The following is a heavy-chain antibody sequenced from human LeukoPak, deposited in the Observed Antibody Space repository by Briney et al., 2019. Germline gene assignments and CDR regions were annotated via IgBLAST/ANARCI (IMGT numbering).Heavy chain of an antibody. V-gene: IGHV4-59*01. CDR1: GASITSYY. Sequence: PSETLSLTCTVSGASITSYYWSWIRQPPGKGLEWIGYIYYSGSTTYKPSLKSRVTISVDTSKNQFSLKLSSVTAADTAVYYCARARGSPYAFDICGQRTMVTVSS. J-gene: IGHJ3*02. D-gene: IGHD3-16*01. CDR2: IYYSGST. CDR3: ARARGSPYAFDI.